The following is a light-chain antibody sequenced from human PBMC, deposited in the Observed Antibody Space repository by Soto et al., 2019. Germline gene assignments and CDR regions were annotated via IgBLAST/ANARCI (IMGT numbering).Light chain of an antibody. CDR3: QYYGNSPT. V-gene: IGKV3-20*01. CDR1: QSVSSRY. CDR2: DAS. Sequence: IVLTQSPGTLSLSPGERAILSCRASQSVSSRYLAWYQQRFGQAPGLLIYDASSRASGIPDRFSGSGSGTDFTLIISRLEPEDFGVYYCQYYGNSPTFGPGTKVDIK. J-gene: IGKJ3*01.